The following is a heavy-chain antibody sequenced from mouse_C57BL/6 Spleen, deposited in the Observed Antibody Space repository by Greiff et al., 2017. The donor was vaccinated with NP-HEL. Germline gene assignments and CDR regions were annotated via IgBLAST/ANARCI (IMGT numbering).Heavy chain of an antibody. Sequence: VKLQQPGAELVMPGASVKLSCKASGYTFTSYWMHWVKQRPGQGLEWIGEIDPSDSYTNYNQKFKGKSTLTVDKSSSTAYMQLSSLTSEDSAVYYCARGAYYSYWGQGTTLTVSS. V-gene: IGHV1-69*01. CDR3: ARGAYYSY. CDR1: GYTFTSYW. CDR2: IDPSDSYT. D-gene: IGHD2-10*01. J-gene: IGHJ2*01.